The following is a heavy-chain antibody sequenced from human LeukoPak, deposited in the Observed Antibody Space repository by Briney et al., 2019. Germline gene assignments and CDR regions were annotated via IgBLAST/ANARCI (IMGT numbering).Heavy chain of an antibody. J-gene: IGHJ5*02. CDR3: ARTVTVVVPAANWFDP. V-gene: IGHV3-21*01. D-gene: IGHD2-2*01. Sequence: KTGGSLRLSCAASGFTFSSYSMNWVHQAPGKGLEWVSSISSSSSYIYYADSVKGRFTISRDNAKNSLYLQMNSLRAEDTAVYYCARTVTVVVPAANWFDPWGQGTLVTVSS. CDR1: GFTFSSYS. CDR2: ISSSSSYI.